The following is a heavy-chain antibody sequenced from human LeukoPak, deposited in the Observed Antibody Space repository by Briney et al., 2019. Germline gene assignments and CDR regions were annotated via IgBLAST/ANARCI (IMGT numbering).Heavy chain of an antibody. CDR2: ISSPGSTT. V-gene: IGHV3-11*01. Sequence: GGSLRLSCAASGLSFSDYYMSWIRQAPGKGLEWVSWVSFISSPGSTTYYADSVKGRFTISRDNAKNSLYLQMNSLSAGDTAVYYCARAGGYDSGYPRYFDLWGHGTLVTVSS. J-gene: IGHJ2*01. CDR3: ARAGGYDSGYPRYFDL. CDR1: GLSFSDYY. D-gene: IGHD3-9*01.